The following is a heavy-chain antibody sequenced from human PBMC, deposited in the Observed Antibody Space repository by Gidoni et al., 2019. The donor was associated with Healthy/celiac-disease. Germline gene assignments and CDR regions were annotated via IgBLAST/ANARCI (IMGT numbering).Heavy chain of an antibody. Sequence: EVQLVESVGGLVKPGGSLRLSCAASGFTFRSYSMNWVRQAPGKGLEWVSSMSSSSSYIYYADSVKGRFTISRDNAKNSLYLQMNSLRAEDTAVYYCARDPTRSYMYYFDYWGQGTLVTVSS. CDR3: ARDPTRSYMYYFDY. CDR1: GFTFRSYS. CDR2: MSSSSSYI. D-gene: IGHD1-26*01. V-gene: IGHV3-21*01. J-gene: IGHJ4*02.